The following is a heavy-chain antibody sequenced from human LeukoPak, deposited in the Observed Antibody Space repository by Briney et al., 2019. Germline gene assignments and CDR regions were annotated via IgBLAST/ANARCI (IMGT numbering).Heavy chain of an antibody. V-gene: IGHV3-74*01. J-gene: IGHJ6*03. Sequence: GGSLRLSCAASGFTFSNYWMHWVRQAPGKGLVWVSRINSDGSSTTYADSVKGRFTISRDNAKNTLYLQMNSLRAEDTAVYYCARVGTPADYYYYMDVWGKGTTVTVSS. CDR3: ARVGTPADYYYYMDV. D-gene: IGHD1-1*01. CDR2: INSDGSST. CDR1: GFTFSNYW.